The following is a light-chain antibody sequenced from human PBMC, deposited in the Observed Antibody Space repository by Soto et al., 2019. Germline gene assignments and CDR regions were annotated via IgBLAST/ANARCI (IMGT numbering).Light chain of an antibody. CDR1: HYVYSN. CDR2: RAS. Sequence: EIVMTQSPATLSVSPGERATLSCTASHYVYSNVAWFQQRPGQAPRLLIYRASTRATGTPARFSGSGSGTEFTLTITSLQSEDFALYYCQQYHNLWTIRHGTKVDSK. V-gene: IGKV3-15*01. CDR3: QQYHNLWT. J-gene: IGKJ1*01.